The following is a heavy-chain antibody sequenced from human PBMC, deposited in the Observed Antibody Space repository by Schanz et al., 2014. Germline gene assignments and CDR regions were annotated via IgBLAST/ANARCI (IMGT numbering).Heavy chain of an antibody. V-gene: IGHV4-59*08. D-gene: IGHD3-3*01. Sequence: QVQLQESGPGLVKPSETLSLTCTVSGDSIGTYQWSWIRQPPGKGLEWIGYVYHSGVTTYKSSLKGRARITVDTKKTQFSLKRTSVTAADTAVYYCARSTYDFWSAFDYWGQGILVAVSS. CDR3: ARSTYDFWSAFDY. CDR1: GDSIGTYQ. J-gene: IGHJ4*02. CDR2: VYHSGVT.